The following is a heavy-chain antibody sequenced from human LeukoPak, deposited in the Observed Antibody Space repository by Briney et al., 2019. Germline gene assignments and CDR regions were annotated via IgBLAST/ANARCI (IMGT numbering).Heavy chain of an antibody. V-gene: IGHV5-51*01. CDR1: GYSFTSYW. CDR3: ARQRGYCSSTSCYDSPFDY. J-gene: IGHJ4*02. D-gene: IGHD2-2*01. CDR2: IYPGDSDT. Sequence: PGESLKISCKGSGYSFTSYWIGWVRQMPGKGLEWMGIIYPGDSDTRYSPSFQGQVTISADKSISTAYLQWSSLKASDTATYYCARQRGYCSSTSCYDSPFDYCGQGTLVTVSS.